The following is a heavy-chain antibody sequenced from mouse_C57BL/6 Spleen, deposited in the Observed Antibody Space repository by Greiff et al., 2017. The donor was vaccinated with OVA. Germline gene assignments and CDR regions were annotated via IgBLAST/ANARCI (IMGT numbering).Heavy chain of an antibody. D-gene: IGHD1-1*01. Sequence: VQLQQSGPELVKPGASVKISCKASGYAFSSSWMNWVKQRPGKGLEWIGRIYPGDGDTNYNGKFKGKATLTADKSSSTAYMQLSSLTSEDAAVYYGARGGYYGRSQYYFDYWGQGTTRTGSS. CDR3: ARGGYYGRSQYYFDY. J-gene: IGHJ2*01. CDR1: GYAFSSSW. V-gene: IGHV1-82*01. CDR2: IYPGDGDT.